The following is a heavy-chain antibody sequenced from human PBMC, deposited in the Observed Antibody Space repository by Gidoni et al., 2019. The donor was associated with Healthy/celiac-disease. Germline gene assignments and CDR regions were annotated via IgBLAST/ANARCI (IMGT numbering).Heavy chain of an antibody. D-gene: IGHD2-2*01. CDR3: ARARYCSSTSCYNWFDP. J-gene: IGHJ5*02. Sequence: QVQLVQSGAEVQKPVSSVKVSCTASGCTFTSYAISWVRKAPGQGLEWMGGIIPIFGTANYEQKFQGRVTITADESTRTAYMELSSRRSEDTAVYYCARARYCSSTSCYNWFDPWGQGTLVTVSS. V-gene: IGHV1-69*01. CDR1: GCTFTSYA. CDR2: IIPIFGTA.